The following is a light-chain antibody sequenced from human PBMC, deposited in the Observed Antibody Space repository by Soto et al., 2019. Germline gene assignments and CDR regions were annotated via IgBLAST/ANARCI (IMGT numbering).Light chain of an antibody. CDR3: QQYNNWPPIT. CDR2: GAS. V-gene: IGKV3-15*01. J-gene: IGKJ5*01. Sequence: EIVLTQSPATLSLSPGERATLSCRASQRLSSNLAWYQQRPGQAPRLLIYGASIRATDIPARFIGSGSGTEFTLTISSLQSEDFAVYYCQQYNNWPPITFGQGTRLEIK. CDR1: QRLSSN.